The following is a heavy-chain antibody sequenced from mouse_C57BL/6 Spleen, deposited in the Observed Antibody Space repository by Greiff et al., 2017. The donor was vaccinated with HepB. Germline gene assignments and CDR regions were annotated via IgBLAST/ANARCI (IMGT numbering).Heavy chain of an antibody. CDR2: IDPNSCGT. CDR3: ARLGYYGNYGDAMDY. Sequence: QVQLQQPGAELVKPGASVKLSCKASGYTFTSYWMHWVKQRPGRGLEWIGRIDPNSCGTKYNEKFKSKATLTVDKPSSTADMQLSSLTSEDATVYYCARLGYYGNYGDAMDYWGQGTSVTVSS. D-gene: IGHD2-1*01. V-gene: IGHV1-72*01. CDR1: GYTFTSYW. J-gene: IGHJ4*01.